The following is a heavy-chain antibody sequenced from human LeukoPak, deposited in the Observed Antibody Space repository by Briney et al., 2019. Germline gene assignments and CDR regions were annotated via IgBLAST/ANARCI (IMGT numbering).Heavy chain of an antibody. CDR3: ARDSDYGDYVYFDY. D-gene: IGHD4-17*01. CDR2: IKYDGTEK. CDR1: GFTFSDYW. V-gene: IGHV3-7*01. J-gene: IGHJ4*02. Sequence: GGSLRLSCAASGFTFSDYWINWVRQAPGKGLEWVASIKYDGTEKSYVDSVKGRFTISRDNAKNSLYLQMNSLRAEDTAVYYCARDSDYGDYVYFDYWGQGTLVTVSS.